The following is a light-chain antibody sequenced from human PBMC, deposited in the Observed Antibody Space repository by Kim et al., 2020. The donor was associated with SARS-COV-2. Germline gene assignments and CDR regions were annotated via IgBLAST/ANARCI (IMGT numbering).Light chain of an antibody. CDR2: DAS. J-gene: IGKJ4*01. CDR1: QNIDSY. V-gene: IGKV3-11*01. CDR3: QQRLHGPRN. Sequence: DIVLTQSPVTLSLSPGERATLSCRASQNIDSYIVWYKQKAGQAPRLLIFDASTKATGTPDRFTGSGSGTDFDLTIDNLQPDDFAVYYCQQRLHGPRNFGGGRKGEIK.